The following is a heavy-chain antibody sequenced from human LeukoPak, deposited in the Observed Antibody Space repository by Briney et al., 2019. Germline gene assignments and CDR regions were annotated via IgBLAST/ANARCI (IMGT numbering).Heavy chain of an antibody. CDR1: GFTFRNYY. Sequence: GGSLRLSCEGSGFTFRNYYMSWVRQAPGKGLEWVANIHQEGSDKNYVDSVRGRFTISRDNAKNSLYLQMNSLRAEDTAVYYCARDTEYYYDSSGYYYYYYMDVWGKGTTVTVSS. D-gene: IGHD3-22*01. J-gene: IGHJ6*03. CDR3: ARDTEYYYDSSGYYYYYYMDV. CDR2: IHQEGSDK. V-gene: IGHV3-7*01.